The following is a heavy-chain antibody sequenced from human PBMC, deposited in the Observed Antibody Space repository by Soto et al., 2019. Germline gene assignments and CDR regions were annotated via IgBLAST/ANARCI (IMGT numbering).Heavy chain of an antibody. J-gene: IGHJ6*02. CDR1: GFTFSGSA. Sequence: EVPLVESGGGLVQPGGSLKLSCAASGFTFSGSAMHWVRQASGKGLEWVGRIRSKANSYATAYAASVKGRFTISRDDSKNTAYLQMNSLKTEDTAVYSCTRHRYYYGMDVWGQGTTVTVSS. CDR3: TRHRYYYGMDV. V-gene: IGHV3-73*02. CDR2: IRSKANSYAT.